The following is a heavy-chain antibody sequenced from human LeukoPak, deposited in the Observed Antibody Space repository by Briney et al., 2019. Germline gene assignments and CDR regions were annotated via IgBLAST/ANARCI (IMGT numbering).Heavy chain of an antibody. V-gene: IGHV3-11*04. CDR2: ISSSGSPI. CDR1: GFTFSDYY. D-gene: IGHD5-24*01. CDR3: VRVLLADGYKEMATVGYFDY. J-gene: IGHJ4*02. Sequence: PGGSLRLSCAASGFTFSDYYMSWIRQVPGKGLEWVSYISSSGSPIYYADSVKGRFTISRDNAKNSLYLQMNRLRAEDTAVYYCVRVLLADGYKEMATVGYFDYWGQGTLVTVSS.